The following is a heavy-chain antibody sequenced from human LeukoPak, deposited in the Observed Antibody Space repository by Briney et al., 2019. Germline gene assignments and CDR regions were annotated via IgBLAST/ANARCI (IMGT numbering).Heavy chain of an antibody. D-gene: IGHD3-22*01. Sequence: PGGSLRLSCAASGFTFSSYGMHWVRQAPGKGLEWVAFIRYDGSNKYYADSVKGRFTISRDNSKNTLYLQMNSLRAEDTAVYYCARDPPNNGYDFDYWGQGILVTVSS. V-gene: IGHV3-30*02. CDR1: GFTFSSYG. J-gene: IGHJ4*02. CDR2: IRYDGSNK. CDR3: ARDPPNNGYDFDY.